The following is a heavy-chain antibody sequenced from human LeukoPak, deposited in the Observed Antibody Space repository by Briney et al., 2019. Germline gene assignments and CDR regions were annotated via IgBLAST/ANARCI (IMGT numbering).Heavy chain of an antibody. V-gene: IGHV4-34*01. Sequence: SETLSLTCAVYGGSFSGYYWSWIRQPPGKGLEWIGEINHSGSTNYNPSLKSRVTISVDTSKNQFSLKLSSVTAVDTAVYYCARRPTDGSGARWGQGTLVTVSS. CDR1: GGSFSGYY. CDR3: ARRPTDGSGAR. J-gene: IGHJ4*02. D-gene: IGHD1-26*01. CDR2: INHSGST.